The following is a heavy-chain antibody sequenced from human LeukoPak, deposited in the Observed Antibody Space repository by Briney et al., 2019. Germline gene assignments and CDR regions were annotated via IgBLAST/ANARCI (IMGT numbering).Heavy chain of an antibody. CDR3: AKGGHVDY. J-gene: IGHJ4*02. CDR1: GFTFSTYW. V-gene: IGHV3-7*01. CDR2: INEDGREV. Sequence: PGGSLRLSCGASGFTFSTYWMTWVRQAPGKGLEWVANINEDGREVYYVDSVKGRFTISRDNAKNSLYLQMSSLRVEDTAVYYCAKGGHVDYCGQGTLVTVSS.